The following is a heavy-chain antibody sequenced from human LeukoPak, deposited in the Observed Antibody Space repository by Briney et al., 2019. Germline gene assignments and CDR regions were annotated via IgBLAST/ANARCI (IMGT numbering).Heavy chain of an antibody. CDR2: ISYDGSNK. J-gene: IGHJ4*02. V-gene: IGHV3-30*03. D-gene: IGHD4-17*01. Sequence: GGSLRLSCAASGFTFSSYSMNWVRQAPGKGLEWVAVISYDGSNKYYADSVKGRFTISRDNAKNSLYLQMNSLRAEDTAVYYCARGDYDYGDYGDFDYWGQGTLVTVSS. CDR1: GFTFSSYS. CDR3: ARGDYDYGDYGDFDY.